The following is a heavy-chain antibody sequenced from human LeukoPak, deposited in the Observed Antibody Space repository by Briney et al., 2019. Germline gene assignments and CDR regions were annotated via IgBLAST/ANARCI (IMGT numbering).Heavy chain of an antibody. J-gene: IGHJ6*02. V-gene: IGHV3-23*01. Sequence: PGGSLRLSCAASGFTFSNYAMSWVRQAPGRGLEWVSAISGSSGLTYYADSVKGRFTISRDNSKNTLFLQMNSLRAEDTAVYYCARDSPLYGMDVWGQGTTVTVSS. CDR3: ARDSPLYGMDV. CDR1: GFTFSNYA. CDR2: ISGSSGLT.